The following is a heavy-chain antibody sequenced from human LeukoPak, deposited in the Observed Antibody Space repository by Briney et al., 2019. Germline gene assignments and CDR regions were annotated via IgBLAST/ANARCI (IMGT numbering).Heavy chain of an antibody. J-gene: IGHJ4*02. CDR2: FDPEDGET. D-gene: IGHD6-19*01. V-gene: IGHV1-24*01. CDR1: GYTLTELS. CDR3: ATAAFGYSSGWYDY. Sequence: ASVKVSCKVSGYTLTELSMHWVRQAPGKGLEWMGGFDPEDGETIYAQKFQGRVTMTEDTSTDTAYMELSSLRSEDTAVYYCATAAFGYSSGWYDYWGQGTLVTVSS.